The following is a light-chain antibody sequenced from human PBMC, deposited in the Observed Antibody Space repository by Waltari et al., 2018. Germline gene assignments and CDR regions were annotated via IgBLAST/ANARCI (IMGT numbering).Light chain of an antibody. J-gene: IGLJ2*01. CDR2: GNS. Sequence: QSVLTQPPPVSGAPGQRVTISCTGSSSNIGAGYDVHWYQQLPGTAPKLLIDGNSNRPSGVPDPFSGSKSGTSASLAITGLQAEDEADYYCQSYDSSLYVVFGGGTKLTVL. V-gene: IGLV1-40*01. CDR1: SSNIGAGYD. CDR3: QSYDSSLYVV.